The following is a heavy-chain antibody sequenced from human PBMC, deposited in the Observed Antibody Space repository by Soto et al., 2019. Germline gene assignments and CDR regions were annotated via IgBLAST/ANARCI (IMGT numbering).Heavy chain of an antibody. J-gene: IGHJ4*02. V-gene: IGHV4-59*11. D-gene: IGHD1-7*01. Sequence: QVHLQESGPGLVKPSETLSLTCTVSGGSINNHYWSWIRQPPGKGLEWIGSIYYTGSTNYNPSPKSRVTMSVDTSKNHFSLNLTSLTAADTAIYYCARANWYSQYWGQGTLITVT. CDR1: GGSINNHY. CDR2: IYYTGST. CDR3: ARANWYSQY.